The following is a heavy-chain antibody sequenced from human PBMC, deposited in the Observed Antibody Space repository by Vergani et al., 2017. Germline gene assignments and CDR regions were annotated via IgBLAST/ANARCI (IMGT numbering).Heavy chain of an antibody. V-gene: IGHV4-59*12. J-gene: IGHJ4*02. Sequence: QVQLQESGPGLVKPSETLSLTCTVSGGSISSYYWSWIRQPPGKGLEWIGYIYYSGSTNYNPSLKSRITMSVDTSKNQFSLRLSSVTAADTAMYYCARESLHSGSGSYNDYWGQGTLVTVSS. D-gene: IGHD3-10*01. CDR3: ARESLHSGSGSYNDY. CDR1: GGSISSYY. CDR2: IYYSGST.